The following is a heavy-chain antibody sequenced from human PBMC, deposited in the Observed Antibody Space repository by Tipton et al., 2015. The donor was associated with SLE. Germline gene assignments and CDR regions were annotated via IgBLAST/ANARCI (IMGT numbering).Heavy chain of an antibody. CDR2: IYHSGGT. CDR1: GGSISSSSYY. Sequence: TLSLTCTVSGGSISSSSYYWSWIRQHPGKGLEWIGSIYHSGGTYYNPSLKSRVTISVDTSKNQFSLKLSSVTAADTAVYYCARGQPDPSTQQLVRNWFDPWGQGTLVTVSS. D-gene: IGHD6-13*01. V-gene: IGHV4-39*07. J-gene: IGHJ5*02. CDR3: ARGQPDPSTQQLVRNWFDP.